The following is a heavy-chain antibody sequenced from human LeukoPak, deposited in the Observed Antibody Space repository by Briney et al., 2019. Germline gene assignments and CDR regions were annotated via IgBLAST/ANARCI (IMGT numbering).Heavy chain of an antibody. CDR2: INPNSGGT. D-gene: IGHD2-2*01. V-gene: IGHV1-2*02. CDR1: GYTFTGYY. CDR3: ARDPRYRSSTSCYPYYYMDV. Sequence: ASVKVSCKASGYTFTGYYMHWVRQAPGQGLEWMGWINPNSGGTNNAQKFQGRVTMTRDTSISTAYMELSRLKSDDTAVYYCARDPRYRSSTSCYPYYYMDVWGKGTTVTVSS. J-gene: IGHJ6*03.